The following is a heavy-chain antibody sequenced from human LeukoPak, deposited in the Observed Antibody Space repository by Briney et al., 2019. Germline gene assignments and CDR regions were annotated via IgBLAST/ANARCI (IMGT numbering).Heavy chain of an antibody. CDR2: IRYDGSNK. CDR3: AKDLDDTPLPGYDI. D-gene: IGHD3-9*01. J-gene: IGHJ3*02. Sequence: GGSLRLSCAASGFTFSSYGMHWVRQAPGKGLEWVAFIRYDGSNKYYADSVKGRFTISRDNSKNTLYLQMNSLRAEDTAVYYCAKDLDDTPLPGYDIWGQGTMVTVSS. V-gene: IGHV3-30*02. CDR1: GFTFSSYG.